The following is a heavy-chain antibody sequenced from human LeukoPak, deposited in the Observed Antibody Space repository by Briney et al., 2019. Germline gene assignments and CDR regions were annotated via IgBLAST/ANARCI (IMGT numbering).Heavy chain of an antibody. CDR2: IYSGGST. V-gene: IGHV3-66*02. Sequence: GGSLRLSCAASGFTVSSNYMSWVRQAPGKGLEWVSVIYSGGSTYYADSVKGRFTISRDNSKNTLYLQMNSLRAEDTAVYYCAKMRYYDILTGYHPLDYWGQGTLVTVSS. D-gene: IGHD3-9*01. J-gene: IGHJ4*02. CDR1: GFTVSSNY. CDR3: AKMRYYDILTGYHPLDY.